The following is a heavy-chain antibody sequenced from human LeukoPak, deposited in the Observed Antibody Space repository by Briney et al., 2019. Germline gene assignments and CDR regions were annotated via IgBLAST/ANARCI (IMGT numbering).Heavy chain of an antibody. J-gene: IGHJ6*04. V-gene: IGHV3-48*03. CDR1: GFTFSSYE. D-gene: IGHD3-10*02. CDR2: ISSSGSTI. Sequence: GGSLRLSCAASGFTFSSYEMNWVRQAPGKGLEWVSYISSSGSTIYYADPVKGRFTISRGNAKNSLYQQMNSLRAEDTAVYYCAELGITMIGGVWGKGTTVTISS. CDR3: AELGITMIGGV.